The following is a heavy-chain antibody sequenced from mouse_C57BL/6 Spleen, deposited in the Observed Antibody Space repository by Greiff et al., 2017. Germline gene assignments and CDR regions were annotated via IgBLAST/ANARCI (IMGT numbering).Heavy chain of an antibody. Sequence: QVQLQQSGAELARPGASVKLSCKASGYTFTSYGISWVKQRPGQGLEWIGEIYPRSGNTYYNEKFKGKATLTADKSSSTAYMELLSLTSEDSSVYFCATHCVYFGYWGQGTTLSAAS. CDR2: IYPRSGNT. V-gene: IGHV1-81*01. CDR1: GYTFTSYG. J-gene: IGHJ2*01. CDR3: ATHCVYFGY.